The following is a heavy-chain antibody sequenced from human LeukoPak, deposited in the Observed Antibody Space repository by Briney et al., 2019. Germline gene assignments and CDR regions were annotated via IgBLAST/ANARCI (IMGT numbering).Heavy chain of an antibody. J-gene: IGHJ3*01. CDR1: GGTFSSYA. Sequence: SVKVSCKASGGTFSSYAISWVRQAPGQGLEWMGGIIPIFGTANYAQKFQGRVTITADESTSTAYMELSSLRSEDRAVYYCAGDYGSGSYYYPLFELGGQGTRVTVSS. CDR2: IIPIFGTA. V-gene: IGHV1-69*13. D-gene: IGHD3-10*01. CDR3: AGDYGSGSYYYPLFEL.